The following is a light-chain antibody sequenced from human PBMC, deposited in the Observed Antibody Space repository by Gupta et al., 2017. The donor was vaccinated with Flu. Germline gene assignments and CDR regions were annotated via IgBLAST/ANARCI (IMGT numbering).Light chain of an antibody. CDR1: QNLGDW. CDR3: QHYNYYPWP. CDR2: EAS. J-gene: IGKJ1*01. V-gene: IGKV1-5*03. Sequence: DIEMTQSPSTLSASIGDTVTITCRASQNLGDWLAWYQQKPGNAPRLLIYEASTVESGVRSRFSVRGSGTEFTLTIIGRQPDDSGSYYCQHYNYYPWPFGQGTNLEIK.